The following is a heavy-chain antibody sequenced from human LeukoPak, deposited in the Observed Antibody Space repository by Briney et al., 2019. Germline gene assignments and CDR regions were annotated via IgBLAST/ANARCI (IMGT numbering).Heavy chain of an antibody. CDR1: SASINSSPYF. CDR2: NNHSGST. Sequence: SETLSLTCTVSSASINSSPYFWAWIRQSPGKGLEWIGENNHSGSTNYNPSLKSRVTISVDTSKNQFSLKLSSVTAADTAVYYCARHTFRSEGDYWGQGTLVTVSS. J-gene: IGHJ4*02. D-gene: IGHD2/OR15-2a*01. V-gene: IGHV4-39*01. CDR3: ARHTFRSEGDY.